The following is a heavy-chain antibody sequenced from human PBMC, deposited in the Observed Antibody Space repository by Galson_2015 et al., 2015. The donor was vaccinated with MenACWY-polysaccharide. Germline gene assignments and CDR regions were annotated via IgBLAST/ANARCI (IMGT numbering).Heavy chain of an antibody. Sequence: QSGAEVKKPEESLTISCTGSGYSFTSHWIGWERQMPGKGLEWKGIIYPAASYTRYSPAFQHQVTISADKSLSTAYLQWSSLKPSDTAVYYCARLSATGTVSFDYWGQGTLVTVSS. CDR3: ARLSATGTVSFDY. CDR1: GYSFTSHW. CDR2: IYPAASYT. J-gene: IGHJ4*02. D-gene: IGHD1-14*01. V-gene: IGHV5-51*03.